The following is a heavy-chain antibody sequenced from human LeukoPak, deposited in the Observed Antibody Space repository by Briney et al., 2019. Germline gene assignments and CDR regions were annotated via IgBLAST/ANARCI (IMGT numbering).Heavy chain of an antibody. CDR2: IYYSGST. CDR3: AREVPATGYFDY. D-gene: IGHD5-12*01. V-gene: IGHV4-61*10. CDR1: GGSISSGSYY. Sequence: PSETLSLTCTVSGGSISSGSYYWSWIRQPAGTGLEWIGYIYYSGSTNYNPSLKSRVTISVDTSKNQFSLKLSSVTAADTAVYYCAREVPATGYFDYWGQGTLVTVSS. J-gene: IGHJ4*02.